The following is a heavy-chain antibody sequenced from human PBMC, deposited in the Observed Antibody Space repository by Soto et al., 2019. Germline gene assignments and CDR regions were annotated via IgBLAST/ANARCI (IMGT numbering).Heavy chain of an antibody. V-gene: IGHV4-59*01. CDR3: AIYLWDYCHLDFYPHAA. CDR1: GAMIRRYY. J-gene: IGHJ6*02. D-gene: IGHD1-7*01. CDR2: LYNTGST. Sequence: PETLSHTCTVSGAMIRRYYWSWCRQSPGKGMEWIGYLYNTGSTIYNPSLKSRVTISVDTSKNQFSLKVNSVTAAVTAVYYCAIYLWDYCHLDFYPHAAWGHGDTVT.